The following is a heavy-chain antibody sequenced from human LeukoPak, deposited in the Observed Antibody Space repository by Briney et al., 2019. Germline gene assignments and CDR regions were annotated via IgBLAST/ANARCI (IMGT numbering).Heavy chain of an antibody. CDR3: AKATVTHLIDY. V-gene: IGHV3-11*05. D-gene: IGHD4-17*01. CDR2: ISSSSSYT. CDR1: GFAFTDYY. Sequence: PGGSLRLSCAASGFAFTDYYMSWIRQAPGKGLEWVSYISSSSSYTNYADSVKGRFTISRDNAKNSLYLQMNSLGAEDTAVYYCAKATVTHLIDYWGQGTLVTVSS. J-gene: IGHJ4*02.